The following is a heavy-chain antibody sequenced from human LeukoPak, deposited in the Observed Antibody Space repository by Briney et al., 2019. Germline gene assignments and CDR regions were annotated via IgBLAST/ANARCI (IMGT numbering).Heavy chain of an antibody. Sequence: GGSLRLSCAASGFTFSSYEMNWVRQAPGKGLEWVSYISSSGSTIYYADSVKGRFTISRDNAKNSLYLQMNSLRAEDTAVYYCAKDFGTTVTTDAFHIWGQGTMVTVSS. CDR2: ISSSGSTI. CDR3: AKDFGTTVTTDAFHI. J-gene: IGHJ3*02. CDR1: GFTFSSYE. D-gene: IGHD4-11*01. V-gene: IGHV3-48*03.